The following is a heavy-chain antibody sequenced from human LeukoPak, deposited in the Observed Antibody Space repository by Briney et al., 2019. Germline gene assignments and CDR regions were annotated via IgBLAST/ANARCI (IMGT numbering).Heavy chain of an antibody. CDR2: ISSSGSTI. J-gene: IGHJ4*02. CDR3: ARDRGYSYGFSYYLDY. CDR1: GFTFSTYA. D-gene: IGHD5-18*01. Sequence: GGSLRLSCAASGFTFSTYAMGWVRQAPGKGLEWVSYISSSGSTIYYADSVKGRFTISRDNAKNSLYLQMNSLRAEDTAVYYCARDRGYSYGFSYYLDYWGQGTLVTVSS. V-gene: IGHV3-48*03.